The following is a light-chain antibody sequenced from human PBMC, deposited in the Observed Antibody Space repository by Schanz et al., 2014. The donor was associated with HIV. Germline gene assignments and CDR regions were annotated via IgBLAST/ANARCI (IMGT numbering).Light chain of an antibody. CDR3: ATWDVGLHGRV. J-gene: IGLJ2*01. Sequence: QSVLTQPPSVSGAPGQTVTISCTGSSSNFGAGSDVHWYRHLPGTAPELLIYGNNNRPSGVSDRFSGSKSGTSASLAITGLQAEDEADYYCATWDVGLHGRVFGGGTKVTVL. CDR2: GNN. CDR1: SSNFGAGSD. V-gene: IGLV1-40*01.